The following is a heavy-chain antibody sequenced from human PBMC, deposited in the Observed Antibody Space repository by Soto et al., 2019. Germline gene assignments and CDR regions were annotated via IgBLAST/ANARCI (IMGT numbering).Heavy chain of an antibody. CDR2: ISSSSSYI. D-gene: IGHD4-4*01. CDR1: GFTFSSYS. J-gene: IGHJ4*02. V-gene: IGHV3-21*01. CDR3: ARDTTPTVIDY. Sequence: LRLSCAASGFTFSSYSMNWVRQAPGKGLEWVSSISSSSSYIYYADSVKGRFTISRDNAKNSLYLQMNSLRAEDTAVYYCARDTTPTVIDYWGQGTLVTVSS.